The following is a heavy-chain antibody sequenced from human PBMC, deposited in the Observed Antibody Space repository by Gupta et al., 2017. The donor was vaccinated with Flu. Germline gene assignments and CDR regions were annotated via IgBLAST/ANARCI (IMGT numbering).Heavy chain of an antibody. D-gene: IGHD3-10*01. V-gene: IGHV1-2*04. CDR3: ARDYGSGSYVDFDY. CDR1: GYTLPGYY. Sequence: VQLVQSGAEVKKPGSSVKVSCKASGYTLPGYYLHWVRQAPGQGLEWMGWINPNSGGTNYAQKFQGWVTMTRDTSISTAYMELSRLRSDDTAVYYCARDYGSGSYVDFDYWGQGTLVTVAS. J-gene: IGHJ4*02. CDR2: INPNSGGT.